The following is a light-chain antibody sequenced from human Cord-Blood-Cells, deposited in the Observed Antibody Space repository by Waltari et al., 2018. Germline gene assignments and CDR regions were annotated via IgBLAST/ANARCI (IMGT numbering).Light chain of an antibody. J-gene: IGLJ1*01. CDR2: YDS. CDR1: NIGSKS. V-gene: IGLV3-21*04. Sequence: SYVLTQPPSVSVAPGKTARITCGGNNIGSKSVHWDQQKPGQAPVLVIYYDSERPSGIPERFSGSNSGNTATLTISRVEAGDEADYYCQVWDSSSDHYVFGTGTKVTVL. CDR3: QVWDSSSDHYV.